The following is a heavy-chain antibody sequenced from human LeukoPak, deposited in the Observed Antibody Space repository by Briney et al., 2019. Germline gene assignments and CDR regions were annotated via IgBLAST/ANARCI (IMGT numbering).Heavy chain of an antibody. J-gene: IGHJ4*02. CDR1: GGSISSGGYS. V-gene: IGHV4-30-2*01. CDR3: ARVFGVFDY. D-gene: IGHD3-3*01. Sequence: SQTLSLTCAVSGGSISSGGYSWSWIRQPPGKGLERIGYIYHSGSTYYNPSLKSRVTISVDRSKNQFSLKLSSVTAADTAVYYCARVFGVFDYWGQGTLVTVSS. CDR2: IYHSGST.